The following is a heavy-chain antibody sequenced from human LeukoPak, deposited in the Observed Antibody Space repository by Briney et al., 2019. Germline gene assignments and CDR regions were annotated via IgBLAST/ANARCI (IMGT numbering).Heavy chain of an antibody. D-gene: IGHD3-22*01. CDR1: GFTFSRYA. J-gene: IGHJ4*02. V-gene: IGHV3-23*01. CDR2: ISGSGGST. CDR3: AKDDKYYYDSSGYGQ. Sequence: PGGSLRLYCAASGFTFSRYAMRWVRQAPGKGLEWVSAISGSGGSTYYADSVKGRFTISRDNSKNTLYLQMNSLRAEDTAVYYCAKDDKYYYDSSGYGQWGQGTLVTVSS.